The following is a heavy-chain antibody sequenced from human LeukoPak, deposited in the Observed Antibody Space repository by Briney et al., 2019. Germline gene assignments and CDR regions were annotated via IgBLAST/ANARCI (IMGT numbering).Heavy chain of an antibody. CDR2: INTDESKI. D-gene: IGHD2-15*01. Sequence: PGGSLRLSCAASGFTFSCHWMHWVRQTPGKGLVWVSRINTDESKINHADSVKGRFTISRDNAKNMLYLQMNSLRAEDTAVYYCARGGLFKYFFDYWGQGTPVTVSS. J-gene: IGHJ4*02. V-gene: IGHV3-74*01. CDR3: ARGGLFKYFFDY. CDR1: GFTFSCHW.